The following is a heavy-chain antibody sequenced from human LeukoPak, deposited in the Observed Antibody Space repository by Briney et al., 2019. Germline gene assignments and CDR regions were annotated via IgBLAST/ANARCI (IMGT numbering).Heavy chain of an antibody. V-gene: IGHV3-23*01. Sequence: GGSLRLSCAASGFTFSSYGMSWVRQAPGKGLEWVSAISGSGGSTYYADSVKGRFTISRDNSKNTLYLQMNSLRAEDTAVYYCVKLGYSSGLFFDYWGQGTLVTVSS. CDR2: ISGSGGST. D-gene: IGHD6-19*01. CDR3: VKLGYSSGLFFDY. J-gene: IGHJ4*02. CDR1: GFTFSSYG.